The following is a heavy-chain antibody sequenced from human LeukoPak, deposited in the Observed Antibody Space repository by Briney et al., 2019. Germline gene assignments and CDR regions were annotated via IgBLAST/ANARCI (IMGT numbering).Heavy chain of an antibody. V-gene: IGHV3-21*01. CDR1: GFTFSSYS. J-gene: IGHJ4*02. CDR3: ARDRSPGNFDY. Sequence: GGSLRLSCAASGFTFSSYSMNWVRQAPGKGLEWVSSISSSSSYIYYADSVKGRFAISRDNAKNSLYLQMNSLRAEDTAVYYCARDRSPGNFDYWGQGTLVTVSS. D-gene: IGHD3-10*01. CDR2: ISSSSSYI.